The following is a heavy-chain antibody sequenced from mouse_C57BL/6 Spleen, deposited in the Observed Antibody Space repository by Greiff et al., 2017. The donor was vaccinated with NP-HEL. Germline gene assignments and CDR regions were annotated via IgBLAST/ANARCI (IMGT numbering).Heavy chain of an antibody. Sequence: QVQLQQPGAELVMPGASVKLSCKASGYTFTSYWMHWVKQRPGQGLEWIGEIDPSDSYNNYNQKFKGKSTLTVDKSSSTAYMQLSSLTSEDSAVYYCARGGLRRGPWFAYWGQGTLVTVSA. CDR1: GYTFTSYW. J-gene: IGHJ3*01. V-gene: IGHV1-69*01. CDR3: ARGGLRRGPWFAY. CDR2: IDPSDSYN. D-gene: IGHD2-2*01.